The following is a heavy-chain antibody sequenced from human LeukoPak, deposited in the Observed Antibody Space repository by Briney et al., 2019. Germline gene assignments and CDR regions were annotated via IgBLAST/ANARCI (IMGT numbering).Heavy chain of an antibody. Sequence: GSSVKVSCKASVGTFSSYAISWVRQGPGQGLEWMGRIIPIFGTASYAQKFQGRVTMTRDMSTSTVYMELSSLRSEDTAVYYCARFDCSGGSCFDHWGQGTLVTVSS. CDR2: IIPIFGTA. CDR3: ARFDCSGGSCFDH. V-gene: IGHV1-69*05. CDR1: VGTFSSYA. D-gene: IGHD2-15*01. J-gene: IGHJ5*02.